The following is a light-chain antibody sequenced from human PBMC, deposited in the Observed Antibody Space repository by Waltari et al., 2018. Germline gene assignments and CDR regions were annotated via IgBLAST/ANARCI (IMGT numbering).Light chain of an antibody. Sequence: EIVLTQSPGTLSLSPGERATLSCRASQRVSSNYLAWYQQTPGQAPRLLIYGAIIRATGIPDRFRGSASETDFTLTISRLEPEDFAVYYCQQYSQSPLTFGGGTKVEIK. CDR1: QRVSSNY. V-gene: IGKV3-20*01. CDR2: GAI. CDR3: QQYSQSPLT. J-gene: IGKJ4*01.